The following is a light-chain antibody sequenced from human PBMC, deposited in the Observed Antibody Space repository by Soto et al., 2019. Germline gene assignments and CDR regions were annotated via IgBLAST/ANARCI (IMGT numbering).Light chain of an antibody. J-gene: IGLJ1*01. CDR3: NSYVGSNNYV. CDR1: SSDVGRYNY. V-gene: IGLV2-8*01. Sequence: QSALTQPPSASGSPGQSGTISCIGTSSDVGRYNYVSCYQHHPGKAPKLIIYEVTKPPSGVPDRFSGSKSGNTASLTVSGLQADDEADYYCNSYVGSNNYVFGTGTKVTVL. CDR2: EVT.